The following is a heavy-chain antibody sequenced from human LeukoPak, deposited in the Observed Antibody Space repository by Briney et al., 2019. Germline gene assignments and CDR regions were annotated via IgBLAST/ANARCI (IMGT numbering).Heavy chain of an antibody. CDR2: VDPEDGET. D-gene: IGHD4-23*01. Sequence: ASVKVSCKVSGYTFTDYYMHWMQQAPGKGLEWMGLVDPEDGETIYAEKFQGRVTVSADTSTDTAYMELSSLGSEETAVYYCATGVIGTVVTPFGYWGQGTLVTVSS. CDR1: GYTFTDYY. V-gene: IGHV1-69-2*01. CDR3: ATGVIGTVVTPFGY. J-gene: IGHJ4*02.